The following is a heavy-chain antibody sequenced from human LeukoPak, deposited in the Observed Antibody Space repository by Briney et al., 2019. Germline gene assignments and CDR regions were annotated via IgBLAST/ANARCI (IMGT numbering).Heavy chain of an antibody. CDR1: GGSISSSSYY. Sequence: PSETLSLTCTVSGGSISSSSYYWGWIRQPPGKGLEWIGSIYYSGSTYYNPSLKSRVTISVDTSKNQFSLKLSSVTAADTAVYYCARPYYYDSSGYSSPFDYWGQGTLVTVSS. CDR2: IYYSGST. CDR3: ARPYYYDSSGYSSPFDY. V-gene: IGHV4-39*01. J-gene: IGHJ4*02. D-gene: IGHD3-22*01.